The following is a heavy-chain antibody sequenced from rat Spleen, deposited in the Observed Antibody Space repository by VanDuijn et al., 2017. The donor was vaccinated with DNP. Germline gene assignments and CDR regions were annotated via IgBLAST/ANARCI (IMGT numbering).Heavy chain of an antibody. Sequence: EVQLVESGGGLVQPGRSLKLSCAASGFNFNDYWMGWVRQAPGKGLEWIGQINKDSSRINYNPSLKDKFAISRDNAQNTLYLQMNKLGSEDTAIYHCAKGPNYGGYSDYFDYWGQGVMVTVSS. V-gene: IGHV4-2*01. J-gene: IGHJ2*01. CDR1: GFNFNDYW. D-gene: IGHD1-11*01. CDR2: INKDSSRI. CDR3: AKGPNYGGYSDYFDY.